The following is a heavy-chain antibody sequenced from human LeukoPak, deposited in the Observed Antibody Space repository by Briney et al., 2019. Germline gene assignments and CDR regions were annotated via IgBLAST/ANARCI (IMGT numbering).Heavy chain of an antibody. J-gene: IGHJ4*02. CDR3: ARELGGFDH. CDR1: GDSVSSNSAA. V-gene: IGHV6-1*01. CDR2: TYYRSQWYN. Sequence: SQTLSLTCAISGDSVSSNSAAGNWIRQSPSRGLEWLGRTYYRSQWYNEYGVSVKSRLTISADTSKNQFSLQLNSVPPEDTAAYYCARELGGFDHWGQGTLVTVSS. D-gene: IGHD3-16*01.